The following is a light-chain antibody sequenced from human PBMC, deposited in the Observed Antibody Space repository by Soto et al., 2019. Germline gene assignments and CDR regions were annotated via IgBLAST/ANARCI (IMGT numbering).Light chain of an antibody. Sequence: QSALTQPASMSGSPGHSITISCTGTSSDVGGYNYVSWYRQHPGKAPKLMIYDVNNRPSGVSNRFSGSKSGNTASLTISGLQAEDEADYYCSSHSSSSTLVVFGGGTKLTVL. CDR2: DVN. CDR3: SSHSSSSTLVV. J-gene: IGLJ2*01. V-gene: IGLV2-14*03. CDR1: SSDVGGYNY.